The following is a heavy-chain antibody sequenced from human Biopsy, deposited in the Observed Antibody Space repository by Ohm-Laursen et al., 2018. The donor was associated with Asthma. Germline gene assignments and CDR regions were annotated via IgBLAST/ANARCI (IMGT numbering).Heavy chain of an antibody. CDR2: IPYDGSNK. CDR1: GFTFSSYG. V-gene: IGHV3-30*18. J-gene: IGHJ3*02. D-gene: IGHD1-1*01. CDR3: AKESGSNYAFDI. Sequence: SLRLSCTASGFTFSSYGMHWVRQAPGKGLEWVAVIPYDGSNKYYADSVKGRFTISRDNSKNTLYLQMNSLRAEDTAVYYCAKESGSNYAFDIWGQGTMVTVSS.